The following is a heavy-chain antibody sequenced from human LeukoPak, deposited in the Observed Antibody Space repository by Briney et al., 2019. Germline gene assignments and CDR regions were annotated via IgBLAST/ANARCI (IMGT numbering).Heavy chain of an antibody. Sequence: TSQTLSLTCTVSGGSISNDDYYWSWIRQPPGKGLEWIGYIYYSGRTHYNPSLKSRVTVSVDTSKNQFSLKLSSVTAADTAVYYCARKITIFGVVSHAFDIWGQGTMVTVSS. CDR1: GGSISNDDYY. D-gene: IGHD3-3*01. CDR2: IYYSGRT. CDR3: ARKITIFGVVSHAFDI. J-gene: IGHJ3*02. V-gene: IGHV4-30-4*08.